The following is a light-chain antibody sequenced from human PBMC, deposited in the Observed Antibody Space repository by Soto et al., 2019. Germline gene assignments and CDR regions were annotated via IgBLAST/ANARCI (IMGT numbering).Light chain of an antibody. J-gene: IGLJ1*01. CDR3: TSYACSNTPYV. CDR2: EVT. CDR1: SSDDGGYDY. Sequence: QSALTQPPSASGSPGQAVTISCTGTSSDDGGYDYVSWYQQHPGKAPKLMIFEVTKRPSGVPDRFSGYKSGNTASLNVSGLEAEDEADYDCTSYACSNTPYVFGNGTKGPVL. V-gene: IGLV2-8*01.